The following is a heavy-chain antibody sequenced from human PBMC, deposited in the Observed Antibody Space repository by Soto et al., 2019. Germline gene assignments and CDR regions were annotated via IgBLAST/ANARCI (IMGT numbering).Heavy chain of an antibody. CDR3: ARVYYYGSGSPNWFDP. Sequence: PSETLSLTCTVSGGSISSGDYYWSWIRQPPGKGLEWIGYIYYSGSTYYNPSLKSRVTISVDTSKNQFSLQLNSVTPEDTAVYYCARVYYYGSGSPNWFDPWGQGTLVTVSS. CDR2: IYYSGST. CDR1: GGSISSGDYY. V-gene: IGHV4-30-4*01. D-gene: IGHD3-10*01. J-gene: IGHJ5*02.